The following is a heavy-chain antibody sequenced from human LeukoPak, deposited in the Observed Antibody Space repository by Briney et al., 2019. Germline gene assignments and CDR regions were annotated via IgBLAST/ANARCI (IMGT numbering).Heavy chain of an antibody. J-gene: IGHJ3*02. CDR2: ISYDGSDK. CDR1: GFTFSNDG. CDR3: ARGPSIAARYDAFDI. Sequence: AGGSLRLSCAASGFTFSNDGMHWVRQAPGRGLEWVALISYDGSDKHYADSVKGRFTISRDNAKNSLYLQVISLRAEDTAVYYCARGPSIAARYDAFDIWGQGTTVTVSS. D-gene: IGHD6-6*01. V-gene: IGHV3-30*03.